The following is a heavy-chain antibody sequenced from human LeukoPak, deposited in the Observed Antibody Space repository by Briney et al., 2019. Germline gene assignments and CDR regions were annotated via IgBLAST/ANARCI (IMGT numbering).Heavy chain of an antibody. Sequence: GGSLRLSCAASGFTFSAYGMHWVRQAPGKGLEWVAVIWYDGSKKYYADSVKGRFTISRDNSKNTLYLQMNSLRAEDTAVYYCARDPSLDPWGQGTLVTVSS. CDR2: IWYDGSKK. J-gene: IGHJ5*02. CDR3: ARDPSLDP. V-gene: IGHV3-33*01. CDR1: GFTFSAYG.